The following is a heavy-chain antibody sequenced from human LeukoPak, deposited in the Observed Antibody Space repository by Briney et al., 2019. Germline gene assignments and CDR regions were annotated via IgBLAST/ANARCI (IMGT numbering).Heavy chain of an antibody. Sequence: GGSLRLSCAASGFTFDDYGMSWVRQAPGKGLEWVSGINWNGGSTGYADSVKGRFTISRDNAKNSLYLQMNSLRAEDTAVYYCARVYYGSGKGYFQDWGQGTLITVSS. D-gene: IGHD3-10*01. CDR1: GFTFDDYG. CDR3: ARVYYGSGKGYFQD. V-gene: IGHV3-20*04. J-gene: IGHJ1*01. CDR2: INWNGGST.